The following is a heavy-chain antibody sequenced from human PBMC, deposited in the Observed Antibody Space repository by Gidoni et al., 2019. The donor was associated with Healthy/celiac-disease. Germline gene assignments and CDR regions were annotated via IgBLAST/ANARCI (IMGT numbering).Heavy chain of an antibody. CDR3: ARVRLAKHHAWGAFDI. D-gene: IGHD2-21*01. CDR2: IYYSGST. V-gene: IGHV4-59*01. J-gene: IGHJ3*02. CDR1: GGSISSYY. Sequence: QVQLQESGPGLVKPSETLSLTCTVTGGSISSYYWSWIRQPPGKGLEWIGYIYYSGSTNYNPSLKSRVTISVDTSKTQFSLKLSSVTAADTAVYYCARVRLAKHHAWGAFDIWGQGTMVTVSS.